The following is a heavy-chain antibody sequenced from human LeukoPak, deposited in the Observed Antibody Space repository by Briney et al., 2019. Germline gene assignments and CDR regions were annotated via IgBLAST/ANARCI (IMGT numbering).Heavy chain of an antibody. CDR2: IIPILGIA. CDR3: ARGAGGSYFDY. D-gene: IGHD3-16*01. CDR1: GGTFSSYT. J-gene: IGHJ4*02. V-gene: IGHV1-69*02. Sequence: SVKVSCKASGGTFSSYTISWVRQAPGQGLEWMGRIIPILGIANYAQKFQGRVTITADKSTSTAYMELSGLRSEDTAVYYCARGAGGSYFDYWGQGTLVTVSS.